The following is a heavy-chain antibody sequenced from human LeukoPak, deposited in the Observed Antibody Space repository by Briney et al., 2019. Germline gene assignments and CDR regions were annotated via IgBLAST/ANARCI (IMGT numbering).Heavy chain of an antibody. CDR3: AKTTGGNAYDYIDY. D-gene: IGHD5-12*01. CDR1: GFTFSSYG. CDR2: TSGSGSSP. J-gene: IGHJ4*02. V-gene: IGHV3-23*01. Sequence: GGSLRLSCAASGFTFSSYGMNWVRQAPGKGLEWVSATSGSGSSPNYSDFVKGRFTISRDNSKNTLYLQMNSLRAEDTAVYYCAKTTGGNAYDYIDYWGQGTLVTVSS.